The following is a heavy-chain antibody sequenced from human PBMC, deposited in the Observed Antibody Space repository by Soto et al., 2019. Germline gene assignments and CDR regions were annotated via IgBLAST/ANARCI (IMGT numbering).Heavy chain of an antibody. V-gene: IGHV1-8*01. CDR3: PRAQRNWGFDY. Sequence: QVQLVQSGAEEKKPGASVKVSCKASGYTFTSYDFNWVRQATGQGPEWLEWMNPNSGNTGYSQKFQGRLTRTSDTTIGTAYMELSSLSSEDTAEYYCPRAQRNWGFDYWGQGTQVTVSS. J-gene: IGHJ4*02. CDR1: GYTFTSYD. D-gene: IGHD7-27*01. CDR2: MNPNSGNT.